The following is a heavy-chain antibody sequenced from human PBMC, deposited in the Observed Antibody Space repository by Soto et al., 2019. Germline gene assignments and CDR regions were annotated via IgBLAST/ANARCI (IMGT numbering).Heavy chain of an antibody. D-gene: IGHD4-17*01. CDR1: VGSFIGYY. CDR3: ARGHGSHGDYANSWFDP. Sequence: SETFSLPWAVFVGSFIGYYWSWFRQPPGKGLEWIGEINHSGSTNYNPSLKSRVNISVDTSKSQFSLKLSSVTAADTAVYYCARGHGSHGDYANSWFDPWGQGTLVTVSS. CDR2: INHSGST. J-gene: IGHJ5*02. V-gene: IGHV4-34*01.